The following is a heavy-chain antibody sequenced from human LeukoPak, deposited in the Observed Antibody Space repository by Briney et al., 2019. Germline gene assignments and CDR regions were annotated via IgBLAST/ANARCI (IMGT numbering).Heavy chain of an antibody. Sequence: ASVKVSCKASGYTFTSNYLHWVRQAPGQGLEWMGKINPGGGSTSYAQKFQDRVTMTRDTSTYTVYMEMSSLKYEDTAVYYCARIGAPGDNAGYIDYWGQGTLVTVSS. D-gene: IGHD3-10*01. CDR1: GYTFTSNY. J-gene: IGHJ4*02. CDR3: ARIGAPGDNAGYIDY. V-gene: IGHV1-46*01. CDR2: INPGGGST.